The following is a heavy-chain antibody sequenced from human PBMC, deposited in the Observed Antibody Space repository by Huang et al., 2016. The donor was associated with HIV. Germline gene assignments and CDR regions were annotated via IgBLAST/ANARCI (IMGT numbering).Heavy chain of an antibody. V-gene: IGHV3-23*01. CDR2: MSALDGDT. D-gene: IGHD6-13*01. Sequence: EVQLLESGGGLVQPGGSLRLSCAASGFTFSNYDMSWVRQAPGKGLEWVSTMSALDGDTYYPDSVKGRFTISRDNSKNTLYLQMNSLRADDTAVYYCVRRDGSSWGGGYYFDYWGQGTLVTVSS. CDR3: VRRDGSSWGGGYYFDY. J-gene: IGHJ4*02. CDR1: GFTFSNYD.